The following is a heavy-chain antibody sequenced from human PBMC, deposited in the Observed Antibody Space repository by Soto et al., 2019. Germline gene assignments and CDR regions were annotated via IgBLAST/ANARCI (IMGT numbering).Heavy chain of an antibody. CDR3: ARDLGVPIHSGMDV. J-gene: IGHJ6*02. V-gene: IGHV3-33*01. Sequence: GGSLRLSCAASGFTFSNYGMHWVRQAPGKGLEWVAVIWYDGSNEYFADSVKGRFTIPRDNSKSTLSLQMNSLTAEDTAIYYCARDLGVPIHSGMDVWVQGTTVTVSS. D-gene: IGHD3-16*01. CDR1: GFTFSNYG. CDR2: IWYDGSNE.